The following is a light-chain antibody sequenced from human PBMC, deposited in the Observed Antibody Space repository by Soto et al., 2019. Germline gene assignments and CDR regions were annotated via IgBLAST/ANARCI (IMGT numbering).Light chain of an antibody. J-gene: IGLJ1*01. CDR2: DVN. CDR3: SSYGGAKPVV. V-gene: IGLV2-8*01. Sequence: QSALAHPPSAAGSPGQSVTTSCTGTSIDVGGYNYVSWCQPHPGKAPKLIIHDVNQRPSGVPDRFSGSKSGNTASLTVSGLQAEDDDTYYCSSYGGAKPVVFGAGIKVTVL. CDR1: SIDVGGYNY.